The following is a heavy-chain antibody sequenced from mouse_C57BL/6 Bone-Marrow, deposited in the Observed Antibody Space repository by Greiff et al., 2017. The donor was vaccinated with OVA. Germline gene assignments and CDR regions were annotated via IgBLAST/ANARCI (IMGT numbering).Heavy chain of an antibody. CDR2: ISDGGSYT. CDR1: GFTFSSYA. J-gene: IGHJ2*01. Sequence: EVKLMESGGGLVKPGGSLKLSCAASGFTFSSYAMSWVRQTPEKRLEWVATISDGGSYTYYPDNVKGRFTISRDNAKNNLYLQMSHLKSEDTAMYYCARDPDYYGSSLGFDYWGQGTTLTVSS. V-gene: IGHV5-4*01. CDR3: ARDPDYYGSSLGFDY. D-gene: IGHD1-1*01.